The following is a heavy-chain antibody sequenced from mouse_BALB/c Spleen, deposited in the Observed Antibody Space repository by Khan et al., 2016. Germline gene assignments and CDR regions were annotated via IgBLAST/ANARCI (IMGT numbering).Heavy chain of an antibody. CDR1: GYAFSSYW. CDR2: IYPGDGDT. CDR3: AREPYYYGSIPRYFDV. V-gene: IGHV1-80*01. Sequence: QVQLKQSGAELVRPGSSVKISCKASGYAFSSYWMNWVKQRPGQGLEWIGQIYPGDGDTKYNGKFKGKATLTADKSSSTAFMHLSSLTSEDSAVYVCAREPYYYGSIPRYFDVWGAGTTVTVSS. J-gene: IGHJ1*01. D-gene: IGHD1-1*01.